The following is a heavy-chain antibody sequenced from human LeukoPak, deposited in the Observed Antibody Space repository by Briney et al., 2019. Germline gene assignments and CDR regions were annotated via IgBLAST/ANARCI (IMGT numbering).Heavy chain of an antibody. CDR2: ISNSGGST. Sequence: GGSLGLSCAASGFTFSSYAMSWVRQAPGKGLEWVSGISNSGGSTYYADSVKGRFTISRDNSKNTLYLQMNSLRAEDTAVYYCAKGGNGKYFDYWGQGTLVTVSS. J-gene: IGHJ4*02. V-gene: IGHV3-23*01. CDR3: AKGGNGKYFDY. D-gene: IGHD4-23*01. CDR1: GFTFSSYA.